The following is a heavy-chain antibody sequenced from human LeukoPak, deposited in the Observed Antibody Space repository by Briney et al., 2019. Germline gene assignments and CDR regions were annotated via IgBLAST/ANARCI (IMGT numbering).Heavy chain of an antibody. J-gene: IGHJ4*02. Sequence: SETLSLTCTVSGGSISSYYWSWIRQPPGKGLEWIGYIYYSGSTNYNPSLKSRVTISVDTSKNQFSLKLSSVTAADTAVYYCARDAGLYSYALDYWGQGTLGAVSS. D-gene: IGHD5-18*01. CDR2: IYYSGST. V-gene: IGHV4-59*01. CDR3: ARDAGLYSYALDY. CDR1: GGSISSYY.